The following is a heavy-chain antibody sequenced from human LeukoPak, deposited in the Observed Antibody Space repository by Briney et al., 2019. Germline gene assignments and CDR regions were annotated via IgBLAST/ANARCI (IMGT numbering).Heavy chain of an antibody. CDR1: GGSIRSYY. CDR2: ISYSGYT. Sequence: SETQSLTCTVSGGSIRSYYWSWIRQAPGKGLEWIGFISYSGYTSYSPSLKSRVAISVDTSKSQFSLRLSSMTAADTAIYYCARGRNDNGGMFFDSWAQGTLVTVSS. V-gene: IGHV4-59*01. D-gene: IGHD4-23*01. CDR3: ARGRNDNGGMFFDS. J-gene: IGHJ4*02.